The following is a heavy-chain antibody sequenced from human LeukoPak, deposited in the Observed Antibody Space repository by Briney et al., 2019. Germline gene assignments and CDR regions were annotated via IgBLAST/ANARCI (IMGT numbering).Heavy chain of an antibody. J-gene: IGHJ3*01. D-gene: IGHD2-21*02. CDR2: INHSGST. V-gene: IGHV4-34*01. CDR1: GGSFSGYY. CDR3: ARNMTAITRLDVFDL. Sequence: SETLSLTCAVYGGSFSGYYWSWIRQPPGKGLEWIGEINHSGSTYYNPSLKSRVTISVDTSKNQFSLELRSVTAADTAIYYCARNMTAITRLDVFDLWGPGTMVTVSS.